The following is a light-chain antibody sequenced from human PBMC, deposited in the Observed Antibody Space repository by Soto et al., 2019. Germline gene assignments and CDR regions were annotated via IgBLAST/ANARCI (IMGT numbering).Light chain of an antibody. J-gene: IGKJ4*01. CDR2: GAS. CDR3: QQYQSLT. V-gene: IGKV3-20*01. Sequence: IVLTQSPGILAFSRCDRDNLSCRASQSVSSSYLAWYQHKPGQAPRLLIHGASSRVTGIPDRFSGSGSGTDFTLTITRLEPEDFAVYYCQQYQSLTFGGGPKGAIK. CDR1: QSVSSSY.